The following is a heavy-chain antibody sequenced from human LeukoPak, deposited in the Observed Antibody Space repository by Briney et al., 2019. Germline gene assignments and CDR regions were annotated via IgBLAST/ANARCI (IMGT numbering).Heavy chain of an antibody. Sequence: GGSLRLSCAASGFSFSSYAMSWVRQAPGKGLEGVSGISGSDGSTYYADSVKGRFTIARDNSKNTLYLQMNSLRAEDMAVYYCAKDGGQGADYWGQGTLVSVSS. V-gene: IGHV3-23*01. J-gene: IGHJ4*02. CDR2: ISGSDGST. CDR3: AKDGGQGADY. CDR1: GFSFSSYA. D-gene: IGHD3-16*01.